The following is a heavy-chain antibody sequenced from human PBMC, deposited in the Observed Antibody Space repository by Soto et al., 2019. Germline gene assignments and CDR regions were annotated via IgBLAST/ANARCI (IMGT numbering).Heavy chain of an antibody. CDR1: GFTFGSYS. Sequence: GGSLRLSCAASGFTFGSYSMNWVRQAPGKGLEWVSSISSTTNYIYYGDSMKGRFTISRDNAKNSLYLEMNSLRAEDTAVYYCARESEDLTSNFDYWGQGTLVTVSS. V-gene: IGHV3-21*06. CDR3: ARESEDLTSNFDY. CDR2: ISSTTNYI. J-gene: IGHJ4*02.